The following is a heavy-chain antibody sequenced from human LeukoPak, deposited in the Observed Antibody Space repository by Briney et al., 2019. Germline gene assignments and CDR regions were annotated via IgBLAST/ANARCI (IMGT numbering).Heavy chain of an antibody. CDR1: GASITSGSFY. CDR3: TRTGYSSGYVDY. Sequence: SETLSLTCIVSGASITSGSFYWSWIRQPAGKGLELIGRLHTSGSTNYNPSLKSRVAISVDTTENQFSLKLNSVTAADTAVYYCTRTGYSSGYVDYWGQGTLVTVSS. CDR2: LHTSGST. V-gene: IGHV4-61*02. D-gene: IGHD5-18*01. J-gene: IGHJ4*02.